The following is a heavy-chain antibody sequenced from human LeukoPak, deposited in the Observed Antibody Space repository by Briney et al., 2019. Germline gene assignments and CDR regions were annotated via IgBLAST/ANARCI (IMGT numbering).Heavy chain of an antibody. V-gene: IGHV3-9*01. CDR3: AKVVSSSSDYYYYYGMDV. CDR2: FSWNSGSI. CDR1: GFTFDDYA. Sequence: GGSLRLSCAASGFTFDDYAMHWVRKAPGKGLKWVSGFSWNSGSIGYADSVKGRFTISRDNAKNSLYLQMNSLRAEDTALYYCAKVVSSSSDYYYYYGMDVWGQGTTVTVSS. J-gene: IGHJ6*02. D-gene: IGHD6-6*01.